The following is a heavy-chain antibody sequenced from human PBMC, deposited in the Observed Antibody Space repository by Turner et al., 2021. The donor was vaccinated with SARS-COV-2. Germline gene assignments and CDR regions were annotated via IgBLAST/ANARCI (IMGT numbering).Heavy chain of an antibody. CDR2: IRYTSET. CDR3: GRQAYDNGWPRYFDY. V-gene: IGHV4-39*01. J-gene: IGHJ4*02. D-gene: IGHD6-19*01. Sequence: QLQLQESGPGLVKPSETLSLTGTVSGGSVSTSGHSWGWIRQPPGKGPEWIGSIRYTSETYSSPSLRGRVAISVDTSKNHFSLNLTSVTAADTAVYYCGRQAYDNGWPRYFDYSGQGILVTVSS. CDR1: GGSVSTSGHS.